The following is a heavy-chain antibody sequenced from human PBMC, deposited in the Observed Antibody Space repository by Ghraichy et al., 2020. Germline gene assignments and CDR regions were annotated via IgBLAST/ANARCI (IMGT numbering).Heavy chain of an antibody. CDR2: ISSSSSTI. V-gene: IGHV3-48*02. J-gene: IGHJ6*02. CDR1: GFTFSTYA. Sequence: GGSLRLSCAASGFTFSTYAMNWVRQAPGRGLEWLSYISSSSSTIFYADSVKGRFTISRDNAKNSLYLQLNSLRDEDTAVYYCATNSGYSYGYAYYYGMDVWGQGTTVTVSS. CDR3: ATNSGYSYGYAYYYGMDV. D-gene: IGHD5-18*01.